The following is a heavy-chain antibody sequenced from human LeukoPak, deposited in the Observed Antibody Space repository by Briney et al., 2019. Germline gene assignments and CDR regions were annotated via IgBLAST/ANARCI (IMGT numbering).Heavy chain of an antibody. CDR1: GFSLNSSGMC. D-gene: IGHD6-6*01. V-gene: IGHV2-70*11. CDR3: ARLYSSSSGLFDS. CDR2: IDWDDAK. Sequence: ESGPTLVKPTQTLTLTCTFSGFSLNSSGMCVIWIRQPPGKALEWLARIDWDDAKYYSTSLKTRLTVSKDTSKNQVVLTMTNMDPVDTATYYCARLYSSSSGLFDSWGQGTLVTVSS. J-gene: IGHJ4*02.